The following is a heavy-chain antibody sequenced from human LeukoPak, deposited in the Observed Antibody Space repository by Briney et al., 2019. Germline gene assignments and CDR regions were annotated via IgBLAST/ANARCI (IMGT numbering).Heavy chain of an antibody. CDR1: GGTFSSYA. CDR3: ASAGGGQLVGPFDY. CDR2: IIPIFGTA. D-gene: IGHD6-6*01. Sequence: ASVKVSCKASGGTFSSYAISWVRQAPGQGLEWMGGIIPIFGTANYAQKFQGRVTITADESTSTAYMELSSLRSEDTAVYYCASAGGGQLVGPFDYWGQGTLVTVSS. V-gene: IGHV1-69*13. J-gene: IGHJ4*02.